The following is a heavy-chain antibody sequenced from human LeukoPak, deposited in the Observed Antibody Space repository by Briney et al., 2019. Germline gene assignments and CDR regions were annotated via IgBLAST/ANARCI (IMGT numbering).Heavy chain of an antibody. CDR1: GFSLSTSGVG. Sequence: SGPTLVNPTRTLTLTCTFSGFSLSTSGVGVGWIRQPPGKALEWLALIYWDDDKRYSPSLKSRLTITKDTSKNQVVLTMTNMDPVDTATYYCAHITMVRGVIIPGAFDIWGQGTMVTVSS. CDR3: AHITMVRGVIIPGAFDI. V-gene: IGHV2-5*02. J-gene: IGHJ3*02. D-gene: IGHD3-10*01. CDR2: IYWDDDK.